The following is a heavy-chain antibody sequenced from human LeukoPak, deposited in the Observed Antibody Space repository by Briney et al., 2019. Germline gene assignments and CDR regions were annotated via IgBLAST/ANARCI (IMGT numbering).Heavy chain of an antibody. J-gene: IGHJ1*01. V-gene: IGHV3-48*03. D-gene: IGHD3-10*01. CDR3: ARESSSDNDDYYHNPEYLQH. Sequence: GGSLRLSCAASGFNFRRYEMNWVRQAPGKGLEWIAYISSSGNIIYYSDSVKGRFTISRDNANSSLYLQMNSLSAEDTAVYYCARESSSDNDDYYHNPEYLQHWGQGTLVTVSS. CDR1: GFNFRRYE. CDR2: ISSSGNII.